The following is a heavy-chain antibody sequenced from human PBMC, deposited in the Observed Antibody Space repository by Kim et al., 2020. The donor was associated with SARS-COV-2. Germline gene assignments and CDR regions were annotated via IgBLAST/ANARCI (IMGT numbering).Heavy chain of an antibody. CDR3: ARGPNYSPFDY. J-gene: IGHJ4*02. V-gene: IGHV3-48*03. Sequence: INYAGSERGRFTISRDNDKNSLYLQMNSLRAEDTAVYYCARGPNYSPFDYWGQGTLVTVSS. D-gene: IGHD4-4*01. CDR2: I.